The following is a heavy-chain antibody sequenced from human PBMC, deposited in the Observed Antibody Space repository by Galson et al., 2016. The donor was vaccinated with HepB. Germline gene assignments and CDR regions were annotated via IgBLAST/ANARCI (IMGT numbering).Heavy chain of an antibody. CDR1: GFTFSTNW. V-gene: IGHV3-74*01. J-gene: IGHJ5*02. Sequence: SLRLSCAASGFTFSTNWMHWVRQAPGKGLVWVSRINGDGTITDYADSVKGRFTISRDNAENTLYLQMNSLRVEDKAVYYCERDRGGSAGAFNWFDPWGQGTLVTVSS. CDR3: ERDRGGSAGAFNWFDP. CDR2: INGDGTIT. D-gene: IGHD3-10*01.